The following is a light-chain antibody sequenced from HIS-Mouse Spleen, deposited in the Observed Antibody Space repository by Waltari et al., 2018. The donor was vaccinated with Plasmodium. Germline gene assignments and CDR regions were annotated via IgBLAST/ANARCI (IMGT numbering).Light chain of an antibody. CDR1: NIGSKS. CDR3: QVWDSSSDHPYV. J-gene: IGLJ1*01. V-gene: IGLV3-21*02. Sequence: SYVLTQPPSVSVAPGQTARITCGGNNIGSKSVHWYQQKPGPAPVLVVYDDSDRPSGITERFSGSNSGNTATLTISRVEAGDEADYYCQVWDSSSDHPYVFGTGTKVTVL. CDR2: DDS.